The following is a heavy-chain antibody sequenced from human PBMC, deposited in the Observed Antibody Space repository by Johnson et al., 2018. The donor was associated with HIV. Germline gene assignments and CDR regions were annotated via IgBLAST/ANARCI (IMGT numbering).Heavy chain of an antibody. CDR1: GFTFSSYG. Sequence: QVQLVESGGGVVQPGRSLRLSCAASGFTFSSYGMHWVRQAPGKGLEWVAVIWYDGSNKYYADSVKGRFTISRDNSKNTLYLQMNSLRAEDTAVYYCAKRGERGAFDIWGQGTMVTVSS. V-gene: IGHV3-33*06. CDR2: IWYDGSNK. CDR3: AKRGERGAFDI. D-gene: IGHD3-10*01. J-gene: IGHJ3*02.